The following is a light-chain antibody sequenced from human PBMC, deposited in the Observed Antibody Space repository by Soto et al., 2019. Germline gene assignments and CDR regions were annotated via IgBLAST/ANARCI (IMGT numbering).Light chain of an antibody. CDR1: QSVSSN. CDR2: GAS. V-gene: IGKV3-15*01. CDR3: QQYNNWPPWT. Sequence: EIVMTQSPGTLSVSPGERATLSCRASQSVSSNLAWYRQKPGQAPRLLIYGASTRATGIPARFSGSGSGTEFTLTISSLQSEDFAVCYCQQYNNWPPWTFGQGTKVEIK. J-gene: IGKJ1*01.